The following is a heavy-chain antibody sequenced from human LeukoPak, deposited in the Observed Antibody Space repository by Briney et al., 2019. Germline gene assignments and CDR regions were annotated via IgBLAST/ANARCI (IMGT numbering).Heavy chain of an antibody. CDR2: IYYSGST. J-gene: IGHJ5*02. V-gene: IGHV4-59*01. CDR3: ARTIEGYNWFDP. CDR1: GGSISGYY. Sequence: SETLSLTCTVSGGSISGYYWSWIRQPPGKGLEWIGYIYYSGSTNYNPSLKRRVTISLDTSTNQFSLKLLSVTAAVTAVYYCARTIEGYNWFDPWGEGTLVTVSS.